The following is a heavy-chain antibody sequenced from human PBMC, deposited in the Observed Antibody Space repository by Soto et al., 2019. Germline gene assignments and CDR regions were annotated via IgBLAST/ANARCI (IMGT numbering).Heavy chain of an antibody. CDR1: GFTFNSYA. Sequence: PGGSLRLSCAGSGFTFNSYAMSWVRQAPGKGLEWVSAISGSGSSTFYADSVKGRFTISRDNSKNTLYLQMNNLRTEYTAVYYCAKDPSPGLITMVRGVIHGYWGQGTLVTVSS. CDR2: ISGSGSST. J-gene: IGHJ4*02. V-gene: IGHV3-23*01. D-gene: IGHD3-10*01. CDR3: AKDPSPGLITMVRGVIHGY.